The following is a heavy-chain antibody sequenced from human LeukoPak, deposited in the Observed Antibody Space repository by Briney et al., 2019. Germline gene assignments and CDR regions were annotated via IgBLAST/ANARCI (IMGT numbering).Heavy chain of an antibody. Sequence: SETLSLTCAVYGGSFSGYYWSWIRQPPGKGLEWIGEINHSGSTNYNPSLKSRVTISVDTSKNQFSLKLSSVTAADTAVYYCARGRIQLWSGNYYYGMDVWGKGTTATVSS. CDR3: ARGRIQLWSGNYYYGMDV. CDR2: INHSGST. J-gene: IGHJ6*04. CDR1: GGSFSGYY. D-gene: IGHD5-18*01. V-gene: IGHV4-34*01.